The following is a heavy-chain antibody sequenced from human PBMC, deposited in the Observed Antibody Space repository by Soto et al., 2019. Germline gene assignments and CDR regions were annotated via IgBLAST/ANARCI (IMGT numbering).Heavy chain of an antibody. Sequence: EVQLVETGGGLIQPGGSLRLSCAASGFTVSSNYMSWVRQAPGKGLEWVSIIYSGGSTYYADSVKGRFTISRDDSKNTLFLHMNSLRAEDTAVYYCARAGGQQLSRFDYWGQGTLVTVSS. D-gene: IGHD6-13*01. CDR1: GFTVSSNY. V-gene: IGHV3-53*02. J-gene: IGHJ4*02. CDR2: IYSGGST. CDR3: ARAGGQQLSRFDY.